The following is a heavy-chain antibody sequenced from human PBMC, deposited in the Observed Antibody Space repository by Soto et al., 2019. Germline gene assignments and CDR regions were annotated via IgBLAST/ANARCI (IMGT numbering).Heavy chain of an antibody. CDR3: ASRWGYSYGHTYYGMDF. J-gene: IGHJ6*02. Sequence: WESLKISCKGSGYSFTSNWIGWVRQMPGKGLEWMGIIFPGDSDTRYSPSFQGQVNISADKSISTAYLQWSSLKASDTAMYYCASRWGYSYGHTYYGMDFWGQGTTVTVSS. D-gene: IGHD5-18*01. V-gene: IGHV5-51*01. CDR1: GYSFTSNW. CDR2: IFPGDSDT.